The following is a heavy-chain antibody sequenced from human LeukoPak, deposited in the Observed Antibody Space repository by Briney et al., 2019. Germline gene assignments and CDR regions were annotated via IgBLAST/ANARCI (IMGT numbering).Heavy chain of an antibody. V-gene: IGHV4-39*07. D-gene: IGHD2-2*01. J-gene: IGHJ4*02. CDR2: IYYSGST. Sequence: SETLSLTCTVSGGSISSSSYYWGWIRQPPGKGLEWIGSIYYSGSTYYNPSLKSRVTISVDTSKNQFSLKLSSVTAADTAVYYCARAPSPGFFPAATQFDYWGQGTLVTASS. CDR1: GGSISSSSYY. CDR3: ARAPSPGFFPAATQFDY.